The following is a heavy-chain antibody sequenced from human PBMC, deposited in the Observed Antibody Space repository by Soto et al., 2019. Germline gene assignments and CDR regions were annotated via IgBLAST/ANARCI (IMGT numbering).Heavy chain of an antibody. CDR1: GYTFTSYY. D-gene: IGHD3-16*01. CDR2: INPSGGST. Sequence: QVQLVQSGAEVKKPGASVKVSCKASGYTFTSYYMHWVRQAPGQGLEWMGIINPSGGSTSYAQKFQGRVTMTRDTSTSTVYMELSSLRSEDTAVYYCARVWGGTYYYYYGMDVWGQGTTVTVSS. V-gene: IGHV1-46*01. CDR3: ARVWGGTYYYYYGMDV. J-gene: IGHJ6*02.